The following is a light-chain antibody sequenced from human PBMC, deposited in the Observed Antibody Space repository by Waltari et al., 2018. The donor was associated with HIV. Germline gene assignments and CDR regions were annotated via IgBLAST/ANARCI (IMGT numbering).Light chain of an antibody. V-gene: IGLV2-14*01. CDR1: SSDVGTYNY. J-gene: IGLJ2*01. CDR3: SSYTSSSTPVV. Sequence: QSALTPPASVSGSPGQSITISCTGTSSDVGTYNYVSWYQQPPGKAPKLMIYEVSNRPSGVSNRFSGSKSGNTASLTISGLQAEDEADYYCSSYTSSSTPVVFGGGTKLTVL. CDR2: EVS.